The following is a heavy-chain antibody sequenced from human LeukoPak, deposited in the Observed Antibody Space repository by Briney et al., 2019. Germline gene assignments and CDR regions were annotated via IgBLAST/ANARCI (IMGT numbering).Heavy chain of an antibody. J-gene: IGHJ5*02. Sequence: GASVKVSCKASGYTFTGYYMHWVRQAPGQGLEWMGWINPNSGGTNYAQKFQGRVTMTRDTSISTAYMELSRLRSDDTAVYYCARGVEELSQNWFDPWGQGTLVTVSS. CDR3: ARGVEELSQNWFDP. CDR1: GYTFTGYY. V-gene: IGHV1-2*02. CDR2: INPNSGGT. D-gene: IGHD3-16*02.